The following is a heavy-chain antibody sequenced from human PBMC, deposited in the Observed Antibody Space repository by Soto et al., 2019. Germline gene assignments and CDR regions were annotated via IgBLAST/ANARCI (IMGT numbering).Heavy chain of an antibody. J-gene: IGHJ3*02. CDR1: GFSFGDFY. Sequence: PGGSLRLSCAASGFSFGDFYMTWIRQAPGKGLVWISYISNSGSTIYYADSVKCRFTVSRDNAKKSLYPQMNSLCAEDTAVYYCARCSNSGYDPDIWGQGTMVTVSS. CDR2: ISNSGSTI. D-gene: IGHD5-12*01. V-gene: IGHV3-11*01. CDR3: ARCSNSGYDPDI.